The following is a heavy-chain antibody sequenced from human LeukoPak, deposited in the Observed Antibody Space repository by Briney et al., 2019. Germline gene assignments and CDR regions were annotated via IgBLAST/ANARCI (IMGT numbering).Heavy chain of an antibody. CDR2: INHSGST. J-gene: IGHJ5*02. V-gene: IGHV4-34*01. Sequence: NPSQTLSLTCAVYGGSFSGYYWSWIRQPPGKGLEWIGEINHSGSTNYNPSLNIRGTISVDTSKNQFSLKLSSVTAADTAVYYCARGSYYYGSGSYYNQGAPLNWFDPWGQGTLVTVSS. CDR1: GGSFSGYY. D-gene: IGHD3-10*01. CDR3: ARGSYYYGSGSYYNQGAPLNWFDP.